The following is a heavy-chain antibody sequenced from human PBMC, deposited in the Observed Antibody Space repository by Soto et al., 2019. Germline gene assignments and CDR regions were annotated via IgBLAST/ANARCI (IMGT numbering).Heavy chain of an antibody. J-gene: IGHJ4*01. D-gene: IGHD1-1*01. V-gene: IGHV3-11*06. CDR2: SSNSGSFT. CDR3: VRSGDNYNLLDY. Sequence: GGSLRLSCAASGFTFSDHNMSRIRQAPGKGLEWIGYSSNSGSFTRYADSVKGRFSISRDNAKNSLYLQINSLRGDDTAIYYCVRSGDNYNLLDYWGHGTPVTPSS. CDR1: GFTFSDHN.